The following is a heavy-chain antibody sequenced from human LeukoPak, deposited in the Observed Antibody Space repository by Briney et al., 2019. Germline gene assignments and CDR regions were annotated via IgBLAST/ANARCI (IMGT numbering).Heavy chain of an antibody. Sequence: ASVKVSCKASGYTFTSYYMHWVRQAPGQGLEWMGIINPSGGSTSYAQKFQGRVTMTRDMSTSTVYMELSSLRSEDTAVYYCAKDGGGYDTSGYYYGDYWGQGTLVTVSS. V-gene: IGHV1-46*01. CDR2: INPSGGST. J-gene: IGHJ4*02. CDR1: GYTFTSYY. D-gene: IGHD3-22*01. CDR3: AKDGGGYDTSGYYYGDY.